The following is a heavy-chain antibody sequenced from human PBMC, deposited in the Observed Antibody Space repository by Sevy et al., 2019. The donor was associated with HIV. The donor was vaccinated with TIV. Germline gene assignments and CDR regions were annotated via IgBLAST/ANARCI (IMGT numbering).Heavy chain of an antibody. CDR2: IFVSGST. Sequence: SETLSLTCTVSGGSISNYYWTWIRQPAGKGLEWIGRIFVSGSTNYNPSLRSRVTMSVDTSKIQFSLRLSSVTAADTAVYYCARGFSSGGSSYYFDNWGQGALVTVSS. CDR1: GGSISNYY. V-gene: IGHV4-4*07. J-gene: IGHJ4*02. D-gene: IGHD2-15*01. CDR3: ARGFSSGGSSYYFDN.